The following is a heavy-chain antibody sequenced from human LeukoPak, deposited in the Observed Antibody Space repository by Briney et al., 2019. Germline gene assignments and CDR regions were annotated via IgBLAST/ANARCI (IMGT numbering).Heavy chain of an antibody. CDR1: GGSISSSRYY. CDR3: ARLSNYYDSSGYGPERFDY. Sequence: SETLSLTCTVSGGSISSSRYYWGWIRQPPGKGLEWLGSIYYSGSTYYNPSHKSRVTISVDTSKNQFSLKLSSVTAADTAVYYCARLSNYYDSSGYGPERFDYWGQGTLVTVSS. CDR2: IYYSGST. D-gene: IGHD3-22*01. V-gene: IGHV4-39*01. J-gene: IGHJ4*02.